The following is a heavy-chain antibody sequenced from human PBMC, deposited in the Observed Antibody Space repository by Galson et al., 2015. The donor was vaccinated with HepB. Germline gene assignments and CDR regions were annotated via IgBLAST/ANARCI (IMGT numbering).Heavy chain of an antibody. CDR1: GYTFTSYA. J-gene: IGHJ3*02. Sequence: SVKVSCKASGYTFTSYAMNWVRQAPGQGLEWMGWINTNTGNPTYAQGFTGRFVFSLDTSVSTAYLQISSLKAEDTAVYYCWRPDIVVVPAATSDAFDIWGQGTMVTVSS. V-gene: IGHV7-4-1*02. CDR2: INTNTGNP. D-gene: IGHD2-2*01. CDR3: WRPDIVVVPAATSDAFDI.